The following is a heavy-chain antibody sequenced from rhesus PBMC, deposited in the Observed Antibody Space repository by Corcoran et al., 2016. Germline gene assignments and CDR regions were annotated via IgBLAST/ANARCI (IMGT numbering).Heavy chain of an antibody. Sequence: QVQLQESGPGLVKPSELLSLTCAVSGGSSSGYYWNWICQPPGKGLEWIGCIGGSCGITYYNPSLNSRVTISTDTSKNQFSLKLASVTAADTAVYYCARFSGYYPNFDSWGQGVLVTVSS. CDR3: ARFSGYYPNFDS. CDR1: GGSSSGYY. J-gene: IGHJ4*01. CDR2: IGGSCGIT. V-gene: IGHV4-165*02. D-gene: IGHD3-28*01.